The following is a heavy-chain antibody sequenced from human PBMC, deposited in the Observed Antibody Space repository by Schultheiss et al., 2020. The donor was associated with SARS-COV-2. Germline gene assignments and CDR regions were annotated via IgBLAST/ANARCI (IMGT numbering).Heavy chain of an antibody. V-gene: IGHV4-34*01. D-gene: IGHD3-10*01. Sequence: SETLSLTCAVYGGSFSGYYWSWIRQPPGKGLEWIGEINHSGSTYYNPSLKSRVTISVDRSKNQFSLKLSSVTAADTAVYYCARDKPGSRYYYGMDVWGQGTTVTVSS. CDR3: ARDKPGSRYYYGMDV. J-gene: IGHJ6*02. CDR1: GGSFSGYY. CDR2: INHSGST.